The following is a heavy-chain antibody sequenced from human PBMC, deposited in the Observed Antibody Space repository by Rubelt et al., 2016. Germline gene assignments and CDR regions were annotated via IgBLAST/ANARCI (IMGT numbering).Heavy chain of an antibody. Sequence: QVQLQEWGAGLLKPSETLSLTCAVYGGSFSGYYWSWIRQPPGKGLEWIGEINHSGSTHYNASLKSRVTISEDTSTNQFSLKLGSVTAADTAVYFCARDTGNYRTDYWGQGSLVTFSS. CDR1: GGSFSGYY. D-gene: IGHD1-26*01. J-gene: IGHJ4*02. CDR3: ARDTGNYRTDY. CDR2: INHSGST. V-gene: IGHV4-34*01.